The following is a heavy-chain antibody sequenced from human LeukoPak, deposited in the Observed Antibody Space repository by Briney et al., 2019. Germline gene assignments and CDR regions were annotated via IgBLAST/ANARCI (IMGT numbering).Heavy chain of an antibody. CDR2: ISGSGGST. D-gene: IGHD6-19*01. CDR3: AKGGYSSGWYFVACHAFDI. V-gene: IGHV3-23*01. CDR1: GFTFSSYA. J-gene: IGHJ3*02. Sequence: GVSLRLSCAASGFTFSSYAMSWVRQAPGKGLEWVSAISGSGGSTYYADSVKGRFTISRDNSKNTLYLQMNSLRAEDTAVYYCAKGGYSSGWYFVACHAFDIWGQGTMVTVSS.